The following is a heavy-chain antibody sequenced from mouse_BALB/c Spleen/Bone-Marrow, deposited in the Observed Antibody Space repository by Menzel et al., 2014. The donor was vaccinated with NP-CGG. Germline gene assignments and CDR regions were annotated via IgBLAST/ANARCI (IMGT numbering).Heavy chain of an antibody. Sequence: VKLVESGAEQVRPGTSVKVSCKASGYAFTNYLIEWVKQRPGQGLEWIGVINPGSGGTNYNEKFKGKATLTADKSSSTAYMQLSSLTSDDSAVYFCAREKGKDAMDYWGQGTSVTVSS. D-gene: IGHD2-1*01. CDR2: INPGSGGT. CDR1: GYAFTNYL. J-gene: IGHJ4*01. V-gene: IGHV1-54*01. CDR3: AREKGKDAMDY.